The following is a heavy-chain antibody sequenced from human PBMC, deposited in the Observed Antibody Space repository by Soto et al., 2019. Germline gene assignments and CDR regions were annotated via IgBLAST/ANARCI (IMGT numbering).Heavy chain of an antibody. J-gene: IGHJ4*02. CDR2: IKSKTDGGTT. CDR1: GFTFSNAW. Sequence: PGGSLRLSCAASGFTFSNAWMNWVRQAPGKGLEWVGRIKSKTDGGTTDYAAPVKGRFTISRDDSKNTLYLQMNSLKTEDTAVYYCTTDLSYDILTGYYEGFDYWGQGTLVTVSS. V-gene: IGHV3-15*07. D-gene: IGHD3-9*01. CDR3: TTDLSYDILTGYYEGFDY.